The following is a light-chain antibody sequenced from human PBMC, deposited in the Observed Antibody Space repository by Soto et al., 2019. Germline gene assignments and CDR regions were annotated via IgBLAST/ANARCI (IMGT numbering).Light chain of an antibody. CDR1: QSVSSN. CDR3: QQYNNWPYT. Sequence: EIVMTQSPATLSVSPGERATLSCRASQSVSSNLAWYQQKPGQAPRLLIYGASTRATGIPARFSGSWSGTEFNLTISSLQSEDFAVYYCQQYNNWPYTLGQGTKLEIK. J-gene: IGKJ2*01. CDR2: GAS. V-gene: IGKV3-15*01.